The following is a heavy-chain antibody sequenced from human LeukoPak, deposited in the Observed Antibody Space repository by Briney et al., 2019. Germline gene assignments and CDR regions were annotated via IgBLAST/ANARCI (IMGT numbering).Heavy chain of an antibody. CDR1: GFTFSSYA. J-gene: IGHJ4*02. CDR3: AKGRRVCVDTAMVPALFDF. D-gene: IGHD5-18*01. CDR2: ISGSGGST. Sequence: GGSLRLSCAASGFTFSSYAMSWVRQAPGKGLEWVSAISGSGGSTYYADSVKGRFTISRDNSKHTLYLQMNSLRAEDTAVYYCAKGRRVCVDTAMVPALFDFWGQGTGVTVSS. V-gene: IGHV3-23*01.